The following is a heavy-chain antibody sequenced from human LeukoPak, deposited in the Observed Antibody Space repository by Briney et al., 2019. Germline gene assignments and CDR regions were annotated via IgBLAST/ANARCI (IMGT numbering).Heavy chain of an antibody. CDR1: GFTFSSYV. Sequence: GGSLRLSCAASGFTFSSYVMSWVRQAPGRGLEWASVISGGGGSTYYSDSVKGRFTISRDNSKNTLYLQMNSLRAEDSAIYYCAKDHPQGGYGDYWGQGTLVTVSS. V-gene: IGHV3-23*01. D-gene: IGHD5-12*01. J-gene: IGHJ4*02. CDR3: AKDHPQGGYGDY. CDR2: ISGGGGST.